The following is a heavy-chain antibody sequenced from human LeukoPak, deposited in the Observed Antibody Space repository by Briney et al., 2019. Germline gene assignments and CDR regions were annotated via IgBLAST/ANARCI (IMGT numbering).Heavy chain of an antibody. D-gene: IGHD6-19*01. J-gene: IGHJ4*02. CDR2: IYYSGST. Sequence: SETLSLTCTVSGGSISSYYWSWIRQPPGKGLEWIGYIYYSGSTNYNPSLKSRVTISVDTSKNQFSLKLSSVTAADTAVYYCARDDSSGWYPLDYWGQGTLVTVSS. CDR3: ARDDSSGWYPLDY. CDR1: GGSISSYY. V-gene: IGHV4-59*01.